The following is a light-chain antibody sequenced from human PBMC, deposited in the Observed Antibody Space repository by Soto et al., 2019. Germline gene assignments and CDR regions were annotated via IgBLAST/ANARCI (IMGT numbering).Light chain of an antibody. CDR1: KLADKY. V-gene: IGLV3-1*01. CDR3: QAWDTSAVI. CDR2: QDT. J-gene: IGLJ2*01. Sequence: SYELTQPPSVSVSPGQTASITCFGDKLADKYASWYQVKPGQSPVLVIYQDTKRPSGFPERFSGSTSGTTATLTISGTQGMDEADYFCQAWDTSAVIFGGGTKLTVL.